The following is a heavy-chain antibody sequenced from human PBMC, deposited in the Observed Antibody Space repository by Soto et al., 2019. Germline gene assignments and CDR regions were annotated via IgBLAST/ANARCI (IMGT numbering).Heavy chain of an antibody. V-gene: IGHV1-3*01. CDR3: ATAAAAGYYYYYYGMDV. D-gene: IGHD6-13*01. CDR2: INAGNGNT. Sequence: ASVKVSCKASGYTFTSYAMHWVRQAPGQRLEWMGWINAGNGNTKYSQKFQGRVTITRDTSASTAYMELSSLRSEDTAVYYCATAAAAGYYYYYYGMDVWGQGTTVTV. CDR1: GYTFTSYA. J-gene: IGHJ6*02.